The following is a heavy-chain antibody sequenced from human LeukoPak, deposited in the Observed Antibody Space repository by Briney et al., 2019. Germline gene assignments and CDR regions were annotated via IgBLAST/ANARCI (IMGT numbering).Heavy chain of an antibody. CDR2: IRYDGSDK. V-gene: IGHV3-30*02. CDR1: GFTFSSYG. D-gene: IGHD3-22*01. J-gene: IGHJ6*03. CDR3: ARDFIVGDYYDAPPRYYYYYYYMDV. Sequence: GGSLRLSCAASGFTFSSYGMHWVRQAPGKGLEWVAFIRYDGSDKYYADSVKGRFTISRDNSKNTLYLQMNSLRAEDTAVYYCARDFIVGDYYDAPPRYYYYYYYMDVWGKGTTVTVSS.